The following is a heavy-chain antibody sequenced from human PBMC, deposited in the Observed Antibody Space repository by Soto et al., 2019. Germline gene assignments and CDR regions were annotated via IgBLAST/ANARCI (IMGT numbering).Heavy chain of an antibody. D-gene: IGHD6-13*01. CDR2: IYYSGST. Sequence: SETLSLTCTVSGGSISSYYWSWIRQPPGKGLEWIGYIYYSGSTNYNPSLKSRVTISVDTSKNQFSLKLSSVTAADTAVYYCARRYSSSWGSGRYYYYYYMDVWGKGTTVTVSS. V-gene: IGHV4-59*08. CDR1: GGSISSYY. CDR3: ARRYSSSWGSGRYYYYYYMDV. J-gene: IGHJ6*03.